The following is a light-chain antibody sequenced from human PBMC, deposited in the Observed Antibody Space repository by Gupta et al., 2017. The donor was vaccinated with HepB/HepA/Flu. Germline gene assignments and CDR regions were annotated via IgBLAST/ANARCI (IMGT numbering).Light chain of an antibody. Sequence: DIQLTQSPSFLSASVGDRVTITCRASQGISGYLGWYQQKPGKAPKLLIFAASTLQSGVTSRFSGSGSGTEFTLTISSLQPEDFATYYCQQLESYPLTVGGGTKVEIK. CDR2: AAS. CDR1: QGISGY. V-gene: IGKV1-9*01. CDR3: QQLESYPLT. J-gene: IGKJ4*01.